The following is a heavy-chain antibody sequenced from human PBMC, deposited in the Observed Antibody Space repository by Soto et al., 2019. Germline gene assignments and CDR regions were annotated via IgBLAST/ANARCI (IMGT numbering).Heavy chain of an antibody. Sequence: SVKVSCKASGGTFSSYTISWVRQAPGQGLEWMGRIIPILGIANYAQKFQGRVTITADKSTSTAYMELSSLRSEDTAVYYCARRYSSGWSESDYWGQGTLVTVSS. CDR2: IIPILGIA. D-gene: IGHD6-19*01. V-gene: IGHV1-69*02. CDR1: GGTFSSYT. CDR3: ARRYSSGWSESDY. J-gene: IGHJ4*02.